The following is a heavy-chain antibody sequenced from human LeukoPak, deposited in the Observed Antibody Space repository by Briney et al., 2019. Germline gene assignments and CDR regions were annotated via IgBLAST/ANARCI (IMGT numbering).Heavy chain of an antibody. CDR1: GFTFSSYG. V-gene: IGHV3-30*18. CDR2: ISYDGSNK. CDR3: GKSQYGSLDY. J-gene: IGHJ4*02. Sequence: PGRSLRLSCAASGFTFSSYGMHWVRQAPGKGLEWVAVISYDGSNKYYADSVKGRFTISRDNSKNTLYLQMNSLRAEDTAVYYCGKSQYGSLDYWGQGTLVTVSS. D-gene: IGHD3-10*01.